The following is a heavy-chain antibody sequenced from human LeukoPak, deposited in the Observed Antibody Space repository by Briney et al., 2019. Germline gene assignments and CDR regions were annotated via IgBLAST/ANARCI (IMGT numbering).Heavy chain of an antibody. Sequence: GESLKISCKVSGYRLTNNWIGWVCQVPGKGPEWMGIIYPGYSDTRYSPSFQGQVTFSVDTSTSTVYLQWSSLKASDTAIYYCARFALGSSLDYWGQGTLVTVSP. CDR1: GYRLTNNW. V-gene: IGHV5-51*01. D-gene: IGHD6-13*01. J-gene: IGHJ4*02. CDR3: ARFALGSSLDY. CDR2: IYPGYSDT.